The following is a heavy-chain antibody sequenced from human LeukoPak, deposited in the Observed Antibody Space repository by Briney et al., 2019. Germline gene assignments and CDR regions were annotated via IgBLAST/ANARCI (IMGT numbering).Heavy chain of an antibody. CDR3: ARDRGSTSSYGMDV. J-gene: IGHJ6*02. CDR1: GFTFSSYG. CDR2: IWYDGSNK. D-gene: IGHD2-2*01. Sequence: PGGSLRLSCAASGFTFSSYGMHWVRQAPGKGLEWVAVIWYDGSNKYYADSVKGRFTISRDNSKNTLYLQMNSLRAEDTAVYYCARDRGSTSSYGMDVWGQGATVTVSS. V-gene: IGHV3-33*01.